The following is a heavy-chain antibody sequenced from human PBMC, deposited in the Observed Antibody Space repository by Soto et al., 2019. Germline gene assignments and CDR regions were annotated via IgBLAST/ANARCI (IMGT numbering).Heavy chain of an antibody. J-gene: IGHJ4*02. CDR3: ARYGIPAANKPFDY. CDR1: GFTFSSYS. V-gene: IGHV3-21*01. CDR2: ISSSSSYI. D-gene: IGHD2-2*01. Sequence: GGSLRLSCAASGFTFSSYSMNWVRQAPGKGLEWVSSISSSSSYIYYADSVKGRFTISRDNAKNSLYLQMNSLRAEDTAVYYCARYGIPAANKPFDYWGQGTLVTVSS.